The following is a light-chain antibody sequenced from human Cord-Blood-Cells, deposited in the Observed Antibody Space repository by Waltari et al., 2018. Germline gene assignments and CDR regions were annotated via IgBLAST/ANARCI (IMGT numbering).Light chain of an antibody. CDR1: QSVLYSSNNKNY. J-gene: IGKJ2*01. CDR2: WAS. Sequence: DIVMTQSPVSLAVSLGERATINCKSSQSVLYSSNNKNYLAWYQQKPGQPPKLLLYWASTRESGVPYRFSGSGYGTDFTLTISSLQAEDVAVYYCQQYYSTGYTFGQGTKLEIK. CDR3: QQYYSTGYT. V-gene: IGKV4-1*01.